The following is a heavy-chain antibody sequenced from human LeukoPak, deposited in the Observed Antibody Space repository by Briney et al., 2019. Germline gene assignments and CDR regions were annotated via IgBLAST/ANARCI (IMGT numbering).Heavy chain of an antibody. D-gene: IGHD2-2*02. Sequence: GGSLRLSCAASGFTFSSYIMNWVRQAPGKGREWVPSSSSSSSYIYYADSVKGRFTIYRDNAKNSLYLQMNSLRAEDTAVYYCARGQLLYNRGFAYWGQGTLVTVSS. CDR2: SSSSSSYI. CDR3: ARGQLLYNRGFAY. J-gene: IGHJ4*02. CDR1: GFTFSSYI. V-gene: IGHV3-21*01.